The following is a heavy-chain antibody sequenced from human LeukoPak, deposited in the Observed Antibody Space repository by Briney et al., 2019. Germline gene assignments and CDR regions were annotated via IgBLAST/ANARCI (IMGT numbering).Heavy chain of an antibody. CDR2: IYTSGDT. Sequence: SETLSLTCTVSSGSISTSNYYWGWVRQPPGKALEWIGRIYTSGDTDYNPSLKSRVTISVDTSKNQFSLKLSSVTAADTAVYYCASSHLYGPDQDDAFDIWGQGTMVTVSS. D-gene: IGHD4-17*01. CDR3: ASSHLYGPDQDDAFDI. V-gene: IGHV4-39*07. CDR1: SGSISTSNYY. J-gene: IGHJ3*02.